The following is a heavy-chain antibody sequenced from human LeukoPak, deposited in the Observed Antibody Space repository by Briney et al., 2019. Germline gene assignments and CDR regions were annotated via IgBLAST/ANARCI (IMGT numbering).Heavy chain of an antibody. J-gene: IGHJ4*02. CDR2: IYYSGST. V-gene: IGHV4-59*01. D-gene: IGHD5-24*01. CDR3: ARGGEMATDY. Sequence: SETLSLTCTVSGGFISSYYWSWIRQPPGKGLEWIGYIYYSGSTNYNPSLKSRVTISVDTSKNQFSLKLSSVTAADTAVYYCARGGEMATDYWGQGTLVTVSS. CDR1: GGFISSYY.